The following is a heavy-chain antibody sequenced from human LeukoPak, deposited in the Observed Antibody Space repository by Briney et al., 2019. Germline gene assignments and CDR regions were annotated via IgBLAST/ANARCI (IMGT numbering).Heavy chain of an antibody. V-gene: IGHV3-23*01. D-gene: IGHD3-16*01. J-gene: IGHJ6*02. CDR3: AKGHVSYYYYGMDV. Sequence: GASLRLSCAASGFTFSSYAMSWVRQAPGKGLEWVSAISGSGGSTHYADSVKGRFTISRDNSKNTLYLQMNSLRAEDTAVYYCAKGHVSYYYYGMDVWGQGTTVTVSS. CDR1: GFTFSSYA. CDR2: ISGSGGST.